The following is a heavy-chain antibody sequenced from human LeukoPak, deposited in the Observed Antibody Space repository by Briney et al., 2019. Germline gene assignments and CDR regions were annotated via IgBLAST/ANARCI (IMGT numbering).Heavy chain of an antibody. CDR3: ARGPTPHWSGLYDY. V-gene: IGHV1-8*03. Sequence: ASVKVSCKASGYTFTRYDINWVRQATGQGLEWMGWMNPKSGNTGHAQKFQGRVTITRDTSISTVYMELSSLRSEDTAVYYCARGPTPHWSGLYDYWGQGTLVTVSS. CDR1: GYTFTRYD. J-gene: IGHJ4*02. D-gene: IGHD3-3*01. CDR2: MNPKSGNT.